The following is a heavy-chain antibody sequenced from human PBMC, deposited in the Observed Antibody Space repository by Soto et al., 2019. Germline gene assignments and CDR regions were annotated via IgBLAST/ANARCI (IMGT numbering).Heavy chain of an antibody. CDR3: ARDTETLGPRANDALDI. CDR1: GYTFSAYT. Sequence: ASVKVSCKAAGYTFSAYTMNWVRQAPRQSLEWMGWINVGSGNTRYSQNFQGRVSITRDTSASTVYMELTGLKSEDTAMYYCARDTETLGPRANDALDIWGQGTMVTVSS. V-gene: IGHV1-3*01. J-gene: IGHJ3*02. CDR2: INVGSGNT. D-gene: IGHD3-3*02.